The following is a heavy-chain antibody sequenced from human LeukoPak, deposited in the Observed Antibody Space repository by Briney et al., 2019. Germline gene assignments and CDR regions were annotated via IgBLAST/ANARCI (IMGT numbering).Heavy chain of an antibody. CDR2: IKQDGSEK. CDR1: GFTFSSYW. D-gene: IGHD2-15*01. Sequence: GGSLRLSCAASGFTFSSYWMSWVRQAPGKGLEWVANIKQDGSEKYYVDSVKGRFTISRDSSKNTLFLQMNRLRPEDAAVYYCAKAPVTTCRGAFCYPFDYRGLGTLVTVSS. CDR3: AKAPVTTCRGAFCYPFDY. J-gene: IGHJ4*02. V-gene: IGHV3-7*03.